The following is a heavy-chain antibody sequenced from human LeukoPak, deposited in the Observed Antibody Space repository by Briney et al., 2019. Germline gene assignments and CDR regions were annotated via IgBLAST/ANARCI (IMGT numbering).Heavy chain of an antibody. D-gene: IGHD3-3*01. V-gene: IGHV3-74*01. CDR2: INSDGSST. CDR3: ARGLGDLEWLAYYMDV. CDR1: GFTFSSYW. J-gene: IGHJ6*03. Sequence: GGSLRLSCAASGFTFSSYWTHWVRQAPGKGLVWVSRINSDGSSTSYADSVKGRFAISRDNAKNTLYLQMNSLRAEDTAVYYCARGLGDLEWLAYYMDVWGKGTTVTVSS.